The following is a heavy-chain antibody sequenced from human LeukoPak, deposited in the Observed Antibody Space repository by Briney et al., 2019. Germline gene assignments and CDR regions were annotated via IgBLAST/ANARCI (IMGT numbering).Heavy chain of an antibody. J-gene: IGHJ6*03. Sequence: GGSLRLSCAASGFTFSSYGMHWVRQAPGKGLEWVAFIRYDGSNKYYADSVKGRFTISRDNSKNTLYLQMNSLRAEDTAVYYCAKNSPRVAIDYDFWSGYPGDYYYYYMDVWGKGTTVTVSS. CDR1: GFTFSSYG. CDR3: AKNSPRVAIDYDFWSGYPGDYYYYYMDV. V-gene: IGHV3-30*02. CDR2: IRYDGSNK. D-gene: IGHD3-3*01.